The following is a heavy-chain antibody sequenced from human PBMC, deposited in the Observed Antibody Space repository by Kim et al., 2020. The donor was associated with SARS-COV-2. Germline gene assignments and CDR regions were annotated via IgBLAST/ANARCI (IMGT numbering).Heavy chain of an antibody. D-gene: IGHD6-6*01. Sequence: SETLSLTCTVSGGSISSGGYYWSWIRQHPGKGLEWIGYIYYSGSTYYNPSRKSRVTIPVDTSKNQFSLKLSCVTAADTAVYYCARELAGWCDPWGQGTLVTVS. CDR1: GGSISSGGYY. CDR3: ARELAGWCDP. CDR2: IYYSGST. J-gene: IGHJ5*02. V-gene: IGHV4-31*03.